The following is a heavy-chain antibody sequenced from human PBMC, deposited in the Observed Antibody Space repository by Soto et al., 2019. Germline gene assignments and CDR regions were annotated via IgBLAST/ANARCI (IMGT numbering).Heavy chain of an antibody. CDR1: GYTFTSYG. Sequence: ASVKVSCKASGYTFTSYGISWVRQAPGRGLEWMGWISAYNGNTNYAQKLQGRVTMTTDTSTSTAYMELRSLRSDDTAVYHCARVVLMVYAMPVYFDYWGQGTLVTVSS. CDR2: ISAYNGNT. J-gene: IGHJ4*02. D-gene: IGHD2-8*01. V-gene: IGHV1-18*01. CDR3: ARVVLMVYAMPVYFDY.